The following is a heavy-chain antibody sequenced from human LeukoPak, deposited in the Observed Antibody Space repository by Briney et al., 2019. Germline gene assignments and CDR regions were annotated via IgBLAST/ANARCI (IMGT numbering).Heavy chain of an antibody. CDR1: GGSISSYY. CDR3: ASHFPPSSGYYYGALMN. CDR2: IYYSGST. D-gene: IGHD3-22*01. V-gene: IGHV4-59*01. J-gene: IGHJ4*02. Sequence: SETLSLTCTVSGGSISSYYWSWIRQPPGKGLEWIGYIYYSGSTNYNPSLKSRVTISVDTSKNQFSLKLSSVTAADTAVYYCASHFPPSSGYYYGALMNWGQGTLVTVSS.